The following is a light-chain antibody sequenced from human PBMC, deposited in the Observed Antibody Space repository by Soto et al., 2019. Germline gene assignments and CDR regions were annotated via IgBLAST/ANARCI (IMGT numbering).Light chain of an antibody. J-gene: IGKJ1*01. CDR2: KAS. Sequence: DIQMTQSPSTLSASVGDRVSITCRASQSIGDWLAWYQQKPGKAPKLLIYKASNLQSGVPSRFSGSGSGTDFTLTISSLQPDDSATYYCQHYDSYSPTWTFGQGTKVDIK. V-gene: IGKV1-5*03. CDR1: QSIGDW. CDR3: QHYDSYSPTWT.